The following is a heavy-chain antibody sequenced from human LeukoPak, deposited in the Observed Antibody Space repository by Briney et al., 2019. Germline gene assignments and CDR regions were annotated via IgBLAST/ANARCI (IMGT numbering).Heavy chain of an antibody. D-gene: IGHD6-13*01. J-gene: IGHJ4*02. CDR2: IKQNGSEK. CDR3: AKVSSSWYHVSDY. V-gene: IGHV3-7*01. CDR1: GFTFSSYW. Sequence: GGSLRLSCAASGFTFSSYWMSWVRQAPGKGLEWVANIKQNGSEKYYVDSVKGRFTISRDNAKNSLYLQMNSLRAEDTAVYYCAKVSSSWYHVSDYWGQGTLVTVSS.